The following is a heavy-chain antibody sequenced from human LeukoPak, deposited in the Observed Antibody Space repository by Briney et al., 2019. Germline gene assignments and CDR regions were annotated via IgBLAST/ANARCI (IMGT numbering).Heavy chain of an antibody. CDR1: GYSFTSYW. CDR2: IYPGDSDT. D-gene: IGHD5-18*01. J-gene: IGHJ4*02. CDR3: ATNRGYSYGYFDY. V-gene: IGHV5-51*01. Sequence: GESLKISCKGSGYSFTSYWIGWVRQLPGKGLEWMGIIYPGDSDTRYSPSFQGRVTISADKSISTAYLQWSSLKASDTAMYYCATNRGYSYGYFDYWGQGTLVTVSS.